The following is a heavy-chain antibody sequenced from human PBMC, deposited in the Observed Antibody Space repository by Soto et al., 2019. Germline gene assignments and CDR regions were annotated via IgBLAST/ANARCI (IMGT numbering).Heavy chain of an antibody. CDR3: ARVGSSPAGAFDI. V-gene: IGHV3-30-3*01. CDR1: GFTFSSYA. D-gene: IGHD1-26*01. J-gene: IGHJ3*02. Sequence: QVQLVESGGGVVQPGRSLRLSCAASGFTFSSYAMHWVRQAPGKGLEWVAVISYDGSNKYYADSVKGRFTISRDNSKNTLYLQMNSLRAEDTAVYYCARVGSSPAGAFDIWGQGTMVTVSS. CDR2: ISYDGSNK.